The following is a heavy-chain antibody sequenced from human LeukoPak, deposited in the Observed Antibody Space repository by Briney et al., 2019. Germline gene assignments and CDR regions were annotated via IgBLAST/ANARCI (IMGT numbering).Heavy chain of an antibody. D-gene: IGHD1-1*01. CDR2: IYYSGST. CDR3: ARGNGSTQGY. J-gene: IGHJ4*02. Sequence: SETLSLTCTVSGGSISSGDYYWSWIRQHPGKGLEWIGYIYYSGSTYYNPSLKSRVTISVDTSKNQFSLKLSSVTAADTAVYYCARGNGSTQGYWGQGTLVTVSS. V-gene: IGHV4-31*03. CDR1: GGSISSGDYY.